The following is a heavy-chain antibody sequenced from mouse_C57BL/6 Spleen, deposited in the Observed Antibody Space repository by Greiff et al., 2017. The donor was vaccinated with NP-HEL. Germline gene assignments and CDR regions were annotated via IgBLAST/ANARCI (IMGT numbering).Heavy chain of an antibody. CDR1: GYAFSSSW. V-gene: IGHV1-82*01. CDR2: IYPGDGAT. CDR3: ARSTEAWFAY. Sequence: QVQLQQSGPELVKPGASVKISCKASGYAFSSSWMNWVKQRPGKGLEWIGRIYPGDGATNYNGKFKGKATLTADKSSSTAYMQLSSLTSEDSAVYFCARSTEAWFAYWGQGTLVTVSA. J-gene: IGHJ3*01.